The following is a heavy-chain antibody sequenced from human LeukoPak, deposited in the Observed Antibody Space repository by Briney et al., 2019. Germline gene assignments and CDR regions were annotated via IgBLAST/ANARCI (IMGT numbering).Heavy chain of an antibody. CDR2: IAGTGGST. CDR3: AKAFRIVGIGNPDDAFDV. D-gene: IGHD1-26*01. Sequence: HTGGSLRLSCAGSGFTFNKYAMNWVRQPPGKGLEWVSSIAGTGGSTYYADSVKGRFTLSRDNSENTLYLQLNSLRAEDSAIYYCAKAFRIVGIGNPDDAFDVWGQGTVVTVSS. CDR1: GFTFNKYA. J-gene: IGHJ3*01. V-gene: IGHV3-23*01.